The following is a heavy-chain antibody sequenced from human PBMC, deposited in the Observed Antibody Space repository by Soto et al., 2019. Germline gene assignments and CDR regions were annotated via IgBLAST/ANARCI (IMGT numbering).Heavy chain of an antibody. J-gene: IGHJ6*02. V-gene: IGHV3-11*01. D-gene: IGHD3-3*01. CDR2: ISSSGSTI. CDR3: ARGTHTYYDFWSGYHPAGMDV. CDR1: GFTFSDYY. Sequence: PGGSLRLSCAASGFTFSDYYMSWIRQAPGKGLEWVSYISSSGSTIYYADSVKGRSTISRDNAKNSLYLQMNSLRAEDTAVYYCARGTHTYYDFWSGYHPAGMDVWGQGTTVTVSS.